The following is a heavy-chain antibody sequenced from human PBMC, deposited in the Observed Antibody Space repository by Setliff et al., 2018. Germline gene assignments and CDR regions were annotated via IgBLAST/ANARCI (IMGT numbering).Heavy chain of an antibody. D-gene: IGHD3-3*01. Sequence: GGSLRLSCSASGFTFSSYAMHWVRQAPGKGLEYVSAISSNGGSTYYADSVKGRFTISRDNSKNTLYLQMSSLRAEDTAVYYCVKFGMGRYYNFWSGRNYYFYYYMDVWGKGTTVTVSS. CDR3: VKFGMGRYYNFWSGRNYYFYYYMDV. CDR2: ISSNGGST. J-gene: IGHJ6*03. CDR1: GFTFSSYA. V-gene: IGHV3-64D*09.